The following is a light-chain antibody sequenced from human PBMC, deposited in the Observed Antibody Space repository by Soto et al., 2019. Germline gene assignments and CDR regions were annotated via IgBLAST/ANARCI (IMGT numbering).Light chain of an antibody. Sequence: EIVMPQFPAPLSVSPGERATLSCRASQSVSSNLAWYQQKPGQAPRLLIYGASTRATGIPARFSGSGSGTEFTLTISSLQSEDFAVYYCQQYNNWPRTFGQGTKVDIK. V-gene: IGKV3-15*01. CDR3: QQYNNWPRT. J-gene: IGKJ1*01. CDR1: QSVSSN. CDR2: GAS.